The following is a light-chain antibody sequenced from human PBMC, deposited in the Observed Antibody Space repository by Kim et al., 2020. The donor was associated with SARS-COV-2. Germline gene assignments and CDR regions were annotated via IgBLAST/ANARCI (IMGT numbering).Light chain of an antibody. CDR3: QQYGASVYT. V-gene: IGKV3-20*01. Sequence: EVVLTQSPGTLSLSPGERATLSCRTSQIVNSAYIAWYQQRLGQAPRLLIYAASRRATGVPDRFSGSGSGTDFTLTISRLEPEDFTVYYCQQYGASVYTFGQGTSWRS. CDR2: AAS. CDR1: QIVNSAY. J-gene: IGKJ2*01.